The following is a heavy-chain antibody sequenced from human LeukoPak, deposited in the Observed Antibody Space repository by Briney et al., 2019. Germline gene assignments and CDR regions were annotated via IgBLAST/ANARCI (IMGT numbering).Heavy chain of an antibody. V-gene: IGHV3-33*01. CDR1: GFTFSSYG. CDR2: IWYDGSNK. D-gene: IGHD1-1*01. Sequence: GRSLKLSCAASGFTFSSYGTHWVRQAPGKGLEWVAVIWYDGSNKYYADSVKGRFTISRDNSKNKLYLQMNSLRAEDTAVYYCARDLDGGMDVWGQGTTVTVSS. J-gene: IGHJ6*02. CDR3: ARDLDGGMDV.